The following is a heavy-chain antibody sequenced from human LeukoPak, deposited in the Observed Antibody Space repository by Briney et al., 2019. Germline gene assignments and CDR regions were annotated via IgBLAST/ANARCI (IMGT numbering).Heavy chain of an antibody. V-gene: IGHV5-51*01. CDR3: ARQEYCSGGSCYTWFDP. D-gene: IGHD2-15*01. Sequence: GESLKISCKGSGYSINNYWIGWVRQMPGKGLEGMGIIYPADSDIRYSPSFQGQVTISADKSISTAYLHWSSLKASDTAMYYCARQEYCSGGSCYTWFDPWGQGTLVTVSS. CDR2: IYPADSDI. J-gene: IGHJ5*02. CDR1: GYSINNYW.